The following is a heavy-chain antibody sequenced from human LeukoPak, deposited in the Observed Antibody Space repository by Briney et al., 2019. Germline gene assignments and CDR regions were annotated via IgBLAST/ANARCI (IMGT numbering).Heavy chain of an antibody. CDR3: ARVSGSGSYYPLYYGMDV. J-gene: IGHJ6*02. V-gene: IGHV3-53*01. CDR1: GFTVSSNY. D-gene: IGHD3-10*01. CDR2: IYSGGST. Sequence: GGSLRLSCAASGFTVSSNYMSWVRQAPGKGLEWVSVIYSGGSTYYADSVTGRFTISRDNSKNTLYLQMNSLRAEDTAVYYCARVSGSGSYYPLYYGMDVWGQGTTVTVSS.